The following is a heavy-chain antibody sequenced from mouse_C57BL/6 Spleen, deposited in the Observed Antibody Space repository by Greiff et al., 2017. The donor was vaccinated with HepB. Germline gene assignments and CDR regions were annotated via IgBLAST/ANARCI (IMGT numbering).Heavy chain of an antibody. Sequence: EVKLVESGGGLVQPGGSLSLSCAASGFTFTDYYMCWVRQPPGKALAWLGFIINKANGYTTEYSASVKGRFTISSDNSQSILYRQMNALRAEDRATYDCARYELGWCAYGGQGTLVTVSA. D-gene: IGHD4-1*01. V-gene: IGHV7-3*01. J-gene: IGHJ3*01. CDR2: IINKANGYTT. CDR1: GFTFTDYY. CDR3: ARYELGWCAY.